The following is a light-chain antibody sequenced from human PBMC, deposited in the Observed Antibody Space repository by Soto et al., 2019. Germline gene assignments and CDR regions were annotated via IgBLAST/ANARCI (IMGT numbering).Light chain of an antibody. CDR1: QSISSY. J-gene: IGKJ1*01. Sequence: DIQMTQSPSSLSASAVEGVTITFRASQSISSYVSWYQQKPGKAPKLLIYAASRLQTGVPSRFSGSGSGTDFTLTISYLQSEDFGTYYCQQFYNYPRTFGQGTKVDI. V-gene: IGKV1-39*01. CDR3: QQFYNYPRT. CDR2: AAS.